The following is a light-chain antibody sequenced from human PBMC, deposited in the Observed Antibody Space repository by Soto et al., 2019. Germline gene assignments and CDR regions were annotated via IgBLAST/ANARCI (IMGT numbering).Light chain of an antibody. J-gene: IGKJ1*01. CDR1: QSISSW. CDR3: QQYNSYSRT. CDR2: KAS. V-gene: IGKV1-5*03. Sequence: DIQMTQSPSTLSASVGDRVTITCRASQSISSWLAWYQQKPGKAPKLLIYKASSLESGVPSRFSGSGSGTEVTLTISSLQPDDFATYYCQQYNSYSRTFGKGTKVDIK.